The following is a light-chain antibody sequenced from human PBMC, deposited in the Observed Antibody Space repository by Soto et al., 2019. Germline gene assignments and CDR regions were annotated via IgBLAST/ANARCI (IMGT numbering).Light chain of an antibody. CDR2: DAS. CDR3: KQYNSYGT. CDR1: ESTSSW. J-gene: IGKJ1*01. Sequence: DIQMTHSPSTLSEPVVDRVTITFRASESTSSWLDWYQQKPGKAPKLLIYDASSLESGVPSRFSGSGSGIEFTLTISSLQPDDFATYYCKQYNSYGTFGQGTKVDIK. V-gene: IGKV1-5*01.